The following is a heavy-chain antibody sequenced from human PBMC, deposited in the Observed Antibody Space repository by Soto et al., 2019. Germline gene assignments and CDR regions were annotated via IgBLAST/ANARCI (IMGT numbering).Heavy chain of an antibody. CDR3: ARGRDYYYYGMDV. Sequence: QEQLQESGPGLVKPSQTLSLTCTVSGGSISSGGYYWSWIRQHPGKGLEWIGYIYYSGSTYYNPSLKSRVTISVDTSKNQFSLNLSSVTAADTAVYYCARGRDYYYYGMDVWGQGTTVTVSS. CDR1: GGSISSGGYY. CDR2: IYYSGST. J-gene: IGHJ6*02. V-gene: IGHV4-31*03.